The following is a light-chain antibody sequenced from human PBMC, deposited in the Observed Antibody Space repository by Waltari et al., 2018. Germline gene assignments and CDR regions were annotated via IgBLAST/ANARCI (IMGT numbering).Light chain of an antibody. CDR3: ATWDDSLSGPV. J-gene: IGLJ3*02. CDR1: SSNIRGNT. CDR2: NGK. Sequence: QSVLTQPPSVSGAPGQRVTISCSGSSSNIRGNTVPWYQQLPGRAPKLLISNGKRRPSGVPDRFSESKSGTSDSLAITGLQSEDEADYYCATWDDSLSGPVFGGGTKLTVL. V-gene: IGLV1-44*01.